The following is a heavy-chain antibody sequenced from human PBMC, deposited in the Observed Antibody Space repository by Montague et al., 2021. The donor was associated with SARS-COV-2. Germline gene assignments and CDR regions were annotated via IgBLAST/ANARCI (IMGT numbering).Heavy chain of an antibody. CDR1: GFTFSSYA. V-gene: IGHV3-23*03. J-gene: IGHJ4*02. CDR3: AKGAGRYYDSSGYYGY. CDR2: IYVGGSST. Sequence: SLRLSCAASGFTFSSYAMSWVRQAPGKGLEWVSVIYVGGSSTYYADFVKGRVTISRDNSKNTLYLQMNSLRAEDTAVYYCAKGAGRYYDSSGYYGYWGQGTLVTVSS. D-gene: IGHD3-22*01.